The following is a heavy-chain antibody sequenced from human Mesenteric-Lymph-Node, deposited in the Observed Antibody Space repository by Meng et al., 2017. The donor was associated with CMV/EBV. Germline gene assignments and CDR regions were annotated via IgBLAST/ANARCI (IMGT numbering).Heavy chain of an antibody. CDR1: GSIRSYY. CDR3: ARHRSGSYGEKYNHFDP. J-gene: IGHJ5*02. Sequence: GSIRSYYWSWIRQPPGKGLEWIGLISDRGSTNYNPSLKSRVTMSVDTSMKQFSLTLTSVTAADTAVYYCARHRSGSYGEKYNHFDPWGQGTLVTVSS. D-gene: IGHD1-26*01. CDR2: ISDRGST. V-gene: IGHV4-59*08.